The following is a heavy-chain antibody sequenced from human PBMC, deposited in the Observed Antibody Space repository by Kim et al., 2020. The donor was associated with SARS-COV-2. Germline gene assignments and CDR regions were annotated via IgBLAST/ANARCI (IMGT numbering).Heavy chain of an antibody. Sequence: YYADSVKGRFTISRDNAKNSLYLQMNSLRAEDTAVYYCASSRSYGDPFDYWGQGTLVTVSS. V-gene: IGHV3-21*01. D-gene: IGHD4-17*01. J-gene: IGHJ4*02. CDR3: ASSRSYGDPFDY.